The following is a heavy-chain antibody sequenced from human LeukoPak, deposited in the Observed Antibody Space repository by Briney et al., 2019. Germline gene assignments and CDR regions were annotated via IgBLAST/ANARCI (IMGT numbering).Heavy chain of an antibody. D-gene: IGHD3-10*01. CDR3: ARLTSGHFDY. CDR1: GGSISRSSYY. Sequence: PSGTLSLTCTVSGGSISRSSYYWGWIRQPPGKGLEWIATIYYSGGTYYNPSLKSRVTISADTSKNQFSLKLSSVTAAETAVYYCARLTSGHFDYWGQGTLVTVSS. CDR2: IYYSGGT. J-gene: IGHJ4*02. V-gene: IGHV4-39*01.